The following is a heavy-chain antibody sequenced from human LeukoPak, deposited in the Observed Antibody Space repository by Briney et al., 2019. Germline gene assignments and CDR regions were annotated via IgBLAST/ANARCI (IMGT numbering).Heavy chain of an antibody. CDR3: ARSEYDSSGHSLD. Sequence: GGSLRLSCAASGFTFSNYWMSWVRQAPGKGLQWVANIKTDGSEKYYVDSVKGRFTISRDNAKNSLYLQMNSLRAEDTAVYYCARSEYDSSGHSLDWGQGTLVTVSS. D-gene: IGHD3-22*01. J-gene: IGHJ4*02. V-gene: IGHV3-7*01. CDR1: GFTFSNYW. CDR2: IKTDGSEK.